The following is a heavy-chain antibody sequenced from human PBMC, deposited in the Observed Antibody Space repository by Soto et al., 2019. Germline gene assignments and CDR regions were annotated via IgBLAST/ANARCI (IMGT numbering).Heavy chain of an antibody. J-gene: IGHJ4*02. V-gene: IGHV1-69*01. CDR3: ARSSALTFGGVIDQYGY. CDR2: IIPIFGTA. CDR1: GGTFSSYA. Sequence: QVQLVQSGAEVKKPGSSVKVSCKASGGTFSSYAISWVRQAPGQGLEWMGGIIPIFGTANYAQKFQGRVSITADESTSTAYMELISLRYEGTAVYYGARSSALTFGGVIDQYGYGGQGTLVTVSS. D-gene: IGHD3-16*02.